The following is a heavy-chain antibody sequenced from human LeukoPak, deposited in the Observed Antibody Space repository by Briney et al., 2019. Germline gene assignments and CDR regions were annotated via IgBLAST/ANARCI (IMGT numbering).Heavy chain of an antibody. V-gene: IGHV1-8*01. CDR3: ARAEGGSYYYGMDV. J-gene: IGHJ6*02. CDR2: MNPNSGNT. D-gene: IGHD1-26*01. Sequence: ASVKVSCKASGYTFTSYDINWVRQATGQGLEWMGWMNPNSGNTGYAQKFQGRVTITADKSTSTAYMELSSLRSEDTAVYYCARAEGGSYYYGMDVWGQGTTVTVSS. CDR1: GYTFTSYD.